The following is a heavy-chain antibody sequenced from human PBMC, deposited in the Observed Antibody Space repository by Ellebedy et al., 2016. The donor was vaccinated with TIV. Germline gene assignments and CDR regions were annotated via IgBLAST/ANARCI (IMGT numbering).Heavy chain of an antibody. Sequence: PGGSLRLSCAASGFTFSSEWMSWVRQAPGKGLEWVANIKQDESEKYYLDSVKGRFTISIDNAKSSLYLQMNSLRPEDTAVYYCAGIADVRFDPWGQGTLVTVSS. CDR3: AGIADVRFDP. J-gene: IGHJ5*02. D-gene: IGHD3-10*02. CDR1: GFTFSSEW. CDR2: IKQDESEK. V-gene: IGHV3-7*01.